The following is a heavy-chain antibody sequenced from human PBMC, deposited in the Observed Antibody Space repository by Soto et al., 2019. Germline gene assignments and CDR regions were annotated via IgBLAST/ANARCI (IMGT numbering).Heavy chain of an antibody. CDR2: INWNNGTI. Sequence: GGSLRLSCAASGFTFDDYAMHWVRQAPGKGLEWVSGINWNNGTIGYANSVKGRFTISRDNAKNSLYLQMNSLRAEDTALYYCAKDISPVALTTRCFDYWGQGTLVTVSS. D-gene: IGHD3-22*01. CDR1: GFTFDDYA. J-gene: IGHJ4*02. V-gene: IGHV3-9*01. CDR3: AKDISPVALTTRCFDY.